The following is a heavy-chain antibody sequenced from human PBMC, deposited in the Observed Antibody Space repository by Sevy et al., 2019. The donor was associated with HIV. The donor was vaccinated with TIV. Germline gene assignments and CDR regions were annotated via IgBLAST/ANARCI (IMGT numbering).Heavy chain of an antibody. V-gene: IGHV1-69*13. CDR3: ATPGWLLTSMVRGVIIDPKFDY. Sequence: ASVKVSCKASGGTFSSYAISWVGQAPGQGLEWMGGIIPIFGTANYAQKFQGRVTITADESTSTAYMELSSLRSEDTAVYYCATPGWLLTSMVRGVIIDPKFDYWGQGTLVTVSS. CDR1: GGTFSSYA. J-gene: IGHJ4*02. D-gene: IGHD3-10*01. CDR2: IIPIFGTA.